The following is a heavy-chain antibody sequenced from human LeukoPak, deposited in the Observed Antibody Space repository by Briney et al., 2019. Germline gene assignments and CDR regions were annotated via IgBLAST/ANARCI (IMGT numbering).Heavy chain of an antibody. CDR2: IWYDGSNK. Sequence: PGGSLRLSCAASGFTFSSYGMHWVRQAPGKGLEWVAVIWYDGSNKYYADSVKGRFTISRDNSKNTLYLQMNSLRAEDTAVYYCARTYSSGWRTYYYYYGMDVWGQGTTVTVPS. V-gene: IGHV3-33*01. J-gene: IGHJ6*02. D-gene: IGHD6-19*01. CDR3: ARTYSSGWRTYYYYYGMDV. CDR1: GFTFSSYG.